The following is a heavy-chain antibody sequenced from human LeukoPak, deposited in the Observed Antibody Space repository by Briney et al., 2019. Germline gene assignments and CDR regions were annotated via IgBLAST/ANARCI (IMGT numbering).Heavy chain of an antibody. CDR2: ISGSGGST. D-gene: IGHD6-13*01. Sequence: PGGSLRLSCAASGFTFSSYAMSWVRQAPGKGLEWVSAISGSGGSTYYADSVKGRFTISRDNSKNTVYLQMNSLRLEDTAVYFCARDPQQQNGGGYYWGQGTLVTVSS. CDR3: ARDPQQQNGGGYY. CDR1: GFTFSSYA. J-gene: IGHJ4*02. V-gene: IGHV3-23*01.